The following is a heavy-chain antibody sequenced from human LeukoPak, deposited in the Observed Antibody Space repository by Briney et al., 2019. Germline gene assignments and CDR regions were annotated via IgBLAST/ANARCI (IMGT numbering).Heavy chain of an antibody. Sequence: ASVKVSCKASGGTFSNYAISWVRQASGQGLEWMGGIIPIFGTTTYAQKFQGRVTLTRDMSTSTDYLELSSLRSEDTAVYYCARDNSVRDEAWWFNPWGQGTLVTVSS. CDR2: IIPIFGTT. D-gene: IGHD5-24*01. CDR1: GGTFSNYA. J-gene: IGHJ5*02. V-gene: IGHV1-69*05. CDR3: ARDNSVRDEAWWFNP.